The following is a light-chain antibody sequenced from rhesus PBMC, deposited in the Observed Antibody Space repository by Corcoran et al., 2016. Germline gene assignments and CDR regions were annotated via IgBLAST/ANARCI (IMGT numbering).Light chain of an antibody. CDR3: QQYSNWLT. CDR1: QSVSSS. J-gene: IGKJ4*01. CDR2: GSS. V-gene: IGKV3-42*03. Sequence: EIVMTQSPATLSLSPGERATLSCRASQSVSSSLAWYQQKPGQAPRLLIYGSSSRATGSPDRFSCSGSGTEFTLTISSLEPEDFAVYYCQQYSNWLTFGGGTKVEIK.